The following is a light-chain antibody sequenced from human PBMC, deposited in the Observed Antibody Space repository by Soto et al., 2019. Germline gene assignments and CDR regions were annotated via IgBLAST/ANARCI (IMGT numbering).Light chain of an antibody. V-gene: IGKV3-20*01. CDR1: QSLSINY. CDR3: QEYENTPGT. J-gene: IGKJ5*01. Sequence: EIVMTQSPATLSVSPGGRATLSCMASQSLSINYVAWYQQRPGQAPRLLIYAASSRAAGVPDRFSGSGSGTDFTLDISRLEPEDFAVYYCQEYENTPGTFGRGTRLEIK. CDR2: AAS.